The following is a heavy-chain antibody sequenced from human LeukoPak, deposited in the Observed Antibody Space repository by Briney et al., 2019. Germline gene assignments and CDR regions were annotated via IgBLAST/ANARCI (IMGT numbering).Heavy chain of an antibody. CDR2: INPNSGGT. Sequence: ASVTVSCKASGYTFTGYYMHWVRQAPGQGLEWMGWINPNSGGTNYAQKFQGRVTMTRDTSISTAYMELSKLRSDDTAVYYCARDRGGDGYNLDYWGQGTLVTVSS. D-gene: IGHD5-24*01. CDR1: GYTFTGYY. CDR3: ARDRGGDGYNLDY. V-gene: IGHV1-2*02. J-gene: IGHJ4*02.